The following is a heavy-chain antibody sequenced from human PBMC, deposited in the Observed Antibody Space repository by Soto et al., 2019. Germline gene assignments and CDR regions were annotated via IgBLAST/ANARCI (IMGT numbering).Heavy chain of an antibody. CDR3: ARRAEANGWNGFGADKYYFDF. D-gene: IGHD1-1*01. CDR2: LNPNTGDS. CDR1: GYTFTSYD. Sequence: ASVKVSCKASGYTFTSYDIYWVRQATGQGLEWMGWLNPNTGDSGYAQKFQGRITVTSDTSINTVHMELSSLRSEDTAVYYCARRAEANGWNGFGADKYYFDFWGQGTLVTVSS. V-gene: IGHV1-8*01. J-gene: IGHJ4*02.